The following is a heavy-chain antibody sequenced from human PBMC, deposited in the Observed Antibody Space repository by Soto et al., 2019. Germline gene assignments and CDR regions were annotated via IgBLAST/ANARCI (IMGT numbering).Heavy chain of an antibody. CDR1: GYTFTIYP. CDR3: AREWSHYDSSGPGDY. Sequence: ASVKVSCKASGYTFTIYPMHWVRQAPGQGLEWMGWINAGNGDTKYSQKFQGRVTITRDTSARTAYMELSSLRAEDTAVDYCAREWSHYDSSGPGDYWGQGTLVTVSS. J-gene: IGHJ4*02. V-gene: IGHV1-3*01. D-gene: IGHD3-22*01. CDR2: INAGNGDT.